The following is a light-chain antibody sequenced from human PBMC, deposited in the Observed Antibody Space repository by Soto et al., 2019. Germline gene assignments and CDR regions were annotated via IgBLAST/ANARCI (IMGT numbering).Light chain of an antibody. J-gene: IGKJ1*01. Sequence: EIVLTQSPGTLSLSPGERATLSCRASQSVSSSHLAWDQQKPGQAPRLLIYGASSRATGIPDRFSGSASGTDFTLTISRLEPEDFAVYYCQQYGSSPWTFGQGTKVEIK. V-gene: IGKV3-20*01. CDR3: QQYGSSPWT. CDR2: GAS. CDR1: QSVSSSH.